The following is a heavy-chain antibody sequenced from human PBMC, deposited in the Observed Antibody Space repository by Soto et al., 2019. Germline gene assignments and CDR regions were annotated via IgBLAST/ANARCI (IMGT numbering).Heavy chain of an antibody. Sequence: QVQLVESGGGVVQPGRSLRLSCAASGFTFSSYAMHWVRQAPGKGLEWVAVISYDGSNKYYADSVKGRFTISRDNSKNTLYLQMNSLRADDTAVYYCARGLRDGYNPFDYWGQGTLVTVSS. CDR2: ISYDGSNK. V-gene: IGHV3-30-3*01. J-gene: IGHJ4*02. D-gene: IGHD5-12*01. CDR1: GFTFSSYA. CDR3: ARGLRDGYNPFDY.